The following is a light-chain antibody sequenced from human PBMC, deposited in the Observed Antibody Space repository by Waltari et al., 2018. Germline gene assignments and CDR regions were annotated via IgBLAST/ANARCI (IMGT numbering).Light chain of an antibody. V-gene: IGLV2-14*01. CDR2: DVS. CDR3: SSYITSSTL. Sequence: QSALTQPASVSGSPGQSITISCPRTSSYVAYNYVSWYQQFPGKAPKLVTYDVSHRASGVSNRFSGSKSGNTASLTISGLQAEDEADYLCSSYITSSTLFGGGTKLTVL. J-gene: IGLJ2*01. CDR1: SSYVAYNY.